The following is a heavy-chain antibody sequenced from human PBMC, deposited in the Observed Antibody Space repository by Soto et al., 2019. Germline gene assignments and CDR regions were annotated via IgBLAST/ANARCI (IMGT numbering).Heavy chain of an antibody. D-gene: IGHD6-19*01. J-gene: IGHJ4*02. Sequence: PGGSLRLSXAASGFTFSSYWMSWVHQAPGKGLEWVANIKQDGSEKYYVDSVKGRFTISRDNAKNSLYLQMNSLRAEDTAVYYCARSYFSGWYYFDYWGQGTRVTVSS. V-gene: IGHV3-7*01. CDR2: IKQDGSEK. CDR3: ARSYFSGWYYFDY. CDR1: GFTFSSYW.